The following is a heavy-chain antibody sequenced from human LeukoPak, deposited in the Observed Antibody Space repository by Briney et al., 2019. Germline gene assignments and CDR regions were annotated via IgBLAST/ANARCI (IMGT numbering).Heavy chain of an antibody. CDR2: ISAYNGNT. D-gene: IGHD3-9*01. Sequence: ASVKVSCKASGYTFTSYGISWVRQAPGQGLEWMVSISAYNGNTNYAQKLQGRVTMTTDTSTSTAYMELRSLRSDDTAVYYCARDLLQYFDWLTMAGYWGQGTLVSVSS. CDR3: ARDLLQYFDWLTMAGY. CDR1: GYTFTSYG. V-gene: IGHV1-18*01. J-gene: IGHJ4*02.